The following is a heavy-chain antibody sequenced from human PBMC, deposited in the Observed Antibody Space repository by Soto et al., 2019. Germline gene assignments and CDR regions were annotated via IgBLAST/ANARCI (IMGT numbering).Heavy chain of an antibody. J-gene: IGHJ6*02. CDR2: ISGSGGST. CDR3: AKDLSSSWFYYYYGMDV. D-gene: IGHD6-6*01. Sequence: GGSLRLSCAASGFTFSSYAMGWVRQAPGKGLEWVSAISGSGGSTYYADSVKGRFTISRDNSKNTLYLQMNSLRAEDTAVYYCAKDLSSSWFYYYYGMDVWGQGTTVTVSS. V-gene: IGHV3-23*01. CDR1: GFTFSSYA.